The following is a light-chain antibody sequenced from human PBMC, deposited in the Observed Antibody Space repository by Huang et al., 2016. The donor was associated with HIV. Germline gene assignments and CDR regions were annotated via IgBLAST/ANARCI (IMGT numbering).Light chain of an antibody. CDR2: DAS. Sequence: EIVLTQSPATLSLSPGEGATLSCRASQSISSYLAWYQHKPGQAPRLLIYDASIRATCLPARFSGGGSGTDFTLTISRLEPEDFAVYYCQQRSNWPPYTFGQGTKLEIK. V-gene: IGKV3-11*01. J-gene: IGKJ2*01. CDR1: QSISSY. CDR3: QQRSNWPPYT.